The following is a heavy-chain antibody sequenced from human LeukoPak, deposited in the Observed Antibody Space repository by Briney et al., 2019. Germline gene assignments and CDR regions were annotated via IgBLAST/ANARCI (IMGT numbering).Heavy chain of an antibody. V-gene: IGHV3-48*03. J-gene: IGHJ4*02. Sequence: PGGSLRLSCAASGFTFSSYEMNWVRQAPGKGLEGVSYITSSGSTIYYADSVKGRFTISRDNAKNSLYLQMNSLRAEDTAVYYCARTAGDSRGWYAGDYWGQGTLVTVSS. CDR1: GFTFSSYE. CDR2: ITSSGSTI. CDR3: ARTAGDSRGWYAGDY. D-gene: IGHD6-19*01.